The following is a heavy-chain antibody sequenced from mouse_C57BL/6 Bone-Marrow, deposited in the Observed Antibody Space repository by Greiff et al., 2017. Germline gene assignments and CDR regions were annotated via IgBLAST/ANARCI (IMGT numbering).Heavy chain of an antibody. D-gene: IGHD2-1*01. CDR3: ARQRGYGNYPHWYFDV. V-gene: IGHV5-12*01. J-gene: IGHJ1*03. Sequence: EVQLVESGGGLVQPGGSLKLSCAASGFTFSDYYMYWVRQTPEKRLEWVAYISNGGGSTYYPDTVKGRFTISRDNAKNTLYLQMSRLKSEDTAMYYCARQRGYGNYPHWYFDVWGTGTTVTVSS. CDR1: GFTFSDYY. CDR2: ISNGGGST.